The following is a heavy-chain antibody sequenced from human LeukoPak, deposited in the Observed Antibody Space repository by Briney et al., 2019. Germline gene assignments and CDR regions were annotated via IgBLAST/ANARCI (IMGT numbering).Heavy chain of an antibody. D-gene: IGHD2-2*01. CDR3: ARGGYCSSSSCYGDDAFDI. J-gene: IGHJ3*02. Sequence: SETLSLTCTVSGGSISNYYWSWIRQSPWEGLEWIGYIYYSGSTNYNPSLMSRVTISVDTPRNQFSLRLSSVTAADTAMYYCARGGYCSSSSCYGDDAFDIWGQGTMVTVSS. V-gene: IGHV4-59*01. CDR1: GGSISNYY. CDR2: IYYSGST.